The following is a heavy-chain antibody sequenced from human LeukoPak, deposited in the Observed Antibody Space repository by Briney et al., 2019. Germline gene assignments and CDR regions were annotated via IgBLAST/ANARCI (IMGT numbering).Heavy chain of an antibody. CDR1: GFTFSSYS. D-gene: IGHD2-2*01. J-gene: IGHJ4*02. CDR2: ISSSSSYI. CDR3: AREDGGSSTSFDY. Sequence: PGGCLRLSCAASGFTFSSYSMNWVRQAPGKGLEWVSSISSSSSYIYYADSVKGRFTISRDNAKNSLYLQMNSLRAEDTAVYYCAREDGGSSTSFDYWGQGTLVTVSS. V-gene: IGHV3-21*01.